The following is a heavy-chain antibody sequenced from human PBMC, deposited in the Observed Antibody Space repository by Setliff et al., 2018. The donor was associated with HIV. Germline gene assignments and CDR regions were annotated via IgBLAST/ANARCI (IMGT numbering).Heavy chain of an antibody. D-gene: IGHD3-3*01. CDR2: INPSGGST. CDR1: GYTFVSDY. Sequence: GASVKVSCKASGYTFVSDYIHWVRQAPGQGPEWMGIINPSGGSTNYAQKFQGRVTMTRDTSTSTVYMELSSLRFEDTAVYYCARDLGSITIFGVVIQGAFDMWGQGTMVTV. J-gene: IGHJ3*02. CDR3: ARDLGSITIFGVVIQGAFDM. V-gene: IGHV1-46*01.